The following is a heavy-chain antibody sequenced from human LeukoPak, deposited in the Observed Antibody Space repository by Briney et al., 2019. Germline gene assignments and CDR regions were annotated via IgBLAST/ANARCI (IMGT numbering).Heavy chain of an antibody. Sequence: PPETLSLTCTISGGFISAYYWTWIRQSPGKGLEWIGYGDYSGSTNYNPSFKSRVTISVDTSKNQFSLKLSSVTAADTAVYYCARQIAAAQRPFDYWGQGILVTVSS. D-gene: IGHD6-13*01. CDR2: GDYSGST. CDR1: GGFISAYY. J-gene: IGHJ4*02. CDR3: ARQIAAAQRPFDY. V-gene: IGHV4-59*08.